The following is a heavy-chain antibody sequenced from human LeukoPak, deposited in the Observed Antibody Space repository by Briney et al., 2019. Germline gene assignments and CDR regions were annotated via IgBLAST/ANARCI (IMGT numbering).Heavy chain of an antibody. V-gene: IGHV5-51*01. Sequence: NRGESLQISCKDSEYSFTNYWIGWVRQMPGKGLEWMGIIRPDDSDTRYSPSFQGQVIISADKSTSTAYLQWSSLKASDTAMYYCARARHGNCYWDYWGQGTLVTVSS. J-gene: IGHJ4*02. CDR1: EYSFTNYW. CDR2: IRPDDSDT. D-gene: IGHD1-7*01. CDR3: ARARHGNCYWDY.